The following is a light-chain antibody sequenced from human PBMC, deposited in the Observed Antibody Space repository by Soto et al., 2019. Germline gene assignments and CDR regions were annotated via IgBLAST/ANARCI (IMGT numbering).Light chain of an antibody. V-gene: IGKV1-5*03. CDR3: QHYYSYSEA. J-gene: IGKJ1*01. CDR2: KAS. CDR1: QTISSW. Sequence: DIQMTQSPSTLSGSVGDRVTITCRASQTISSWLAWYQQKPVKAAKLLIYKASTLKSGVPSRFSGSGSGTEFTLNISTLQSDDFATYYRQHYYSYSEALGQGTKVEFK.